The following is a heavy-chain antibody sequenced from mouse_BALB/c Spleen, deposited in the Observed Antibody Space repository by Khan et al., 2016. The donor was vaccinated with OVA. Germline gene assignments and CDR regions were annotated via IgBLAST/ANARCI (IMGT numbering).Heavy chain of an antibody. D-gene: IGHD1-3*01. Sequence: QVQLQQSGAELAKPGASVKMSCKASGYTFTTYWMHWVKQRPGQGLEWIGYIDPSTGYPEYNQKFKDKATCTTDKPSSTAYKQLSSLTSEDSAGHYCARRELYNIFSYWDQATLGNVTA. CDR3: ARRELYNIFSY. CDR2: IDPSTGYP. V-gene: IGHV1-7*01. J-gene: IGHJ3*01. CDR1: GYTFTTYW.